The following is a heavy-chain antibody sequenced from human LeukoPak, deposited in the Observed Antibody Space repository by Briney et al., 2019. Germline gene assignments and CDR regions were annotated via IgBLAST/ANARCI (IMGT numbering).Heavy chain of an antibody. CDR3: ASLDYFDSSDYGDY. J-gene: IGHJ4*02. CDR2: ISGSGGST. V-gene: IGHV3-23*01. D-gene: IGHD3-22*01. CDR1: GFTFSSYA. Sequence: GGSLRLSCATSGFTFSSYAMSWVRQAPGKGLEWVSAISGSGGSTYYVDSVKGGFTISRDNSKNTLYLQMNSLRAEDTALYYCASLDYFDSSDYGDYWGQGTLVTVSS.